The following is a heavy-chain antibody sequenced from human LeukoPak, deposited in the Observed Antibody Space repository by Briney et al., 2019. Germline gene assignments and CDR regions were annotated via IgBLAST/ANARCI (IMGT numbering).Heavy chain of an antibody. CDR1: GFTFSSYV. CDR2: ISYDGSNK. V-gene: IGHV3-30*18. J-gene: IGHJ4*02. Sequence: GGSLRLSCAASGFTFSSYVMTWVRQAPGKGLEWVAVISYDGSNKYYADSVKGRFTISRDNSKNTLYLQMNSLRAEDTAVYYCAKDLTTVTKSDGYFDYWGQGTLVTVSS. D-gene: IGHD4-17*01. CDR3: AKDLTTVTKSDGYFDY.